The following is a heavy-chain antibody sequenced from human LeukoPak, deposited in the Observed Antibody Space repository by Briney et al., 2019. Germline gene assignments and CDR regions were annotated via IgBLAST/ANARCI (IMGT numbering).Heavy chain of an antibody. V-gene: IGHV4-30-4*01. J-gene: IGHJ4*02. Sequence: SQTLSLTCTVSGGSISSGDYYWSWIRQPPGKGLEWIGYIYYSGSTYYNPSLKSRVTISVDTSKNQSSLKLSSVTAADTAVYYCARARDLYYYGSGTISNWGQGTLVTVSS. CDR1: GGSISSGDYY. D-gene: IGHD3-10*01. CDR2: IYYSGST. CDR3: ARARDLYYYGSGTISN.